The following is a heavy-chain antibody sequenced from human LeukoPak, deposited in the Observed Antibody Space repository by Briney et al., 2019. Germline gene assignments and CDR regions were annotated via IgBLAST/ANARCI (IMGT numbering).Heavy chain of an antibody. Sequence: GGSLRLSCAASGFTFSSYNMNWVRQAPGKGLEWVSYISDSSTTIYYADSVKGRFTISRDNSKNTLYLQMNSLRAEDTAVYYCAKIKEGGYRSPYYFDYWGQGTLVTVSS. D-gene: IGHD5-18*01. CDR2: ISDSSTTI. J-gene: IGHJ4*02. CDR1: GFTFSSYN. V-gene: IGHV3-48*01. CDR3: AKIKEGGYRSPYYFDY.